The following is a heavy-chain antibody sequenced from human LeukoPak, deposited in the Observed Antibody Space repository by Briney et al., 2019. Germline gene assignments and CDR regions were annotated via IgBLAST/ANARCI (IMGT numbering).Heavy chain of an antibody. CDR2: IYSGGST. CDR3: AITMVRGVIVFAY. V-gene: IGHV3-66*01. J-gene: IGHJ4*02. CDR1: GFPVSSNY. D-gene: IGHD3-10*01. Sequence: GGSLLLSCAASGFPVSSNYMSWVRPAPGEGLEGVSVIYSGGSTYYPDSVEGRFTISGDNSKTPPSLQMNSLRAEHTAVYYCAITMVRGVIVFAYWGQGTLVTVSS.